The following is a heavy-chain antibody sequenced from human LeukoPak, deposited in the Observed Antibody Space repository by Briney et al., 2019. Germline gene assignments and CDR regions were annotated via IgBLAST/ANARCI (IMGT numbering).Heavy chain of an antibody. V-gene: IGHV3-11*01. CDR1: GFTFSDYY. CDR2: ISSSGSIK. J-gene: IGHJ4*02. Sequence: GRPLRLSCAASGFTFSDYYMSWIRQAPGKGLEWVSYISSSGSIKYYADSVKGRFTISRDNAKNSLYLQMNSLRAEDTAVYYCARAPYSSSWLLDYWGQGTLVTVSS. CDR3: ARAPYSSSWLLDY. D-gene: IGHD6-13*01.